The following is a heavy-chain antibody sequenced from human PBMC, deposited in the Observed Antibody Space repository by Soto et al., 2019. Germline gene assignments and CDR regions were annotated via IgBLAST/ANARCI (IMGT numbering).Heavy chain of an antibody. V-gene: IGHV4-31*03. CDR1: GGSISSGDYY. CDR3: ARGSHLARVPGWFDP. Sequence: SETLSLTCTVSGGSISSGDYYWSWIRQHPGKGLEWIGYIYYSGSTYYNPSLKSRVSISKDTSKNQFSLKLSSVTVADTAVYYCARGSHLARVPGWFDPWGQGTLVTVSS. CDR2: IYYSGST. D-gene: IGHD3-10*01. J-gene: IGHJ5*02.